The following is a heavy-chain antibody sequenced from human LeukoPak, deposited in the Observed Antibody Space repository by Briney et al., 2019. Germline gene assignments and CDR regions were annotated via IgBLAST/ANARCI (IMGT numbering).Heavy chain of an antibody. V-gene: IGHV4-59*01. D-gene: IGHD3-3*01. CDR3: ARVGLTVFGVVNPFFDY. J-gene: IGHJ4*02. Sequence: KTSETLSLTCTVSGGPIRRYYWSWIRQPPGKGLEWIGYIYYSGGTNYNPSLKSRITISVDTSKNQFSLRLSSVTAADTATYYCARVGLTVFGVVNPFFDYWGQGTLVTVSS. CDR1: GGPIRRYY. CDR2: IYYSGGT.